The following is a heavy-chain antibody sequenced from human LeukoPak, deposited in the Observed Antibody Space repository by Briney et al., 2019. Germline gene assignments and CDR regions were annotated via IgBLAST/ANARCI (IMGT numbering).Heavy chain of an antibody. CDR3: ARGEGDSSSWFDP. CDR1: GGSISSGDYY. Sequence: PSETLSLTCTVSGGSISSGDYYWSWIRQPPGKGLEWIGCIYYSGSTYYNPSLKSRVTISVDTSKNQFSLKLSSVTAADTAVYYCARGEGDSSSWFDPWGQGTLVTVSS. D-gene: IGHD6-13*01. V-gene: IGHV4-30-4*08. CDR2: IYYSGST. J-gene: IGHJ5*02.